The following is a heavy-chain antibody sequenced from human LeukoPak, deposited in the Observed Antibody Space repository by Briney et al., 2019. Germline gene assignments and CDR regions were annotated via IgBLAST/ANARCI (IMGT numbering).Heavy chain of an antibody. Sequence: PGGSLRLSCAASGFTFSSYSMNWVRQAPGKGLEWVSSIGSSSSYIYYADSVKGRFTISRDNAKNSLYLQMNSLRAEDTAVYYCARDSGVSYYGSGSYRWGQGTLVTVSS. CDR3: ARDSGVSYYGSGSYR. D-gene: IGHD3-10*01. V-gene: IGHV3-21*01. CDR1: GFTFSSYS. CDR2: IGSSSSYI. J-gene: IGHJ4*02.